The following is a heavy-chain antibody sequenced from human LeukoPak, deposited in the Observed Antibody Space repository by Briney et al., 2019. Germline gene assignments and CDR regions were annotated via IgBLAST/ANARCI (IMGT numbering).Heavy chain of an antibody. J-gene: IGHJ4*02. V-gene: IGHV1-8*01. D-gene: IGHD6-13*01. CDR3: ARAEDLSSRYIPSFFDY. Sequence: ASVKVSCKASGYTFTSYDINWVRQATGQGLEWMGWMNPNSGNSGYAQKFQGRVTMTRDMSTSTVYMELSSLRSEDTAVYYCARAEDLSSRYIPSFFDYWGQGTLVTVSS. CDR1: GYTFTSYD. CDR2: MNPNSGNS.